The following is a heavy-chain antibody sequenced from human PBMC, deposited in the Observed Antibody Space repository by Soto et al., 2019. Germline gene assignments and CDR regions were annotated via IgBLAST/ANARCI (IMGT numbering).Heavy chain of an antibody. CDR2: IYYSGST. CDR1: GGSISSYY. CDR3: ARGGSVTSYYYYYMDV. V-gene: IGHV4-59*01. D-gene: IGHD4-17*01. J-gene: IGHJ6*03. Sequence: SETLSLTCTVSGGSISSYYWSWIRQPPGKGLEWIGYIYYSGSTNYNPSLKSRVTISVDTSKNQFSLKLSSVTAADTAVYYCARGGSVTSYYYYYMDVWGKGTTVTVS.